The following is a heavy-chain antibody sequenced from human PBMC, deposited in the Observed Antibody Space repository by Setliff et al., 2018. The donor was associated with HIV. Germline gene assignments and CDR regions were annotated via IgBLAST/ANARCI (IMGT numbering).Heavy chain of an antibody. D-gene: IGHD6-19*01. CDR3: ASTGYSSGWSFDY. CDR1: GYSISSGYY. Sequence: SETLSLTCAVSGYSISSGYYWGWIRQPPGKGLEWVGSIYHSGSTYYNPSLKSRVTISVDTSKNQFSLKLSSVTAADTAVYYCASTGYSSGWSFDYWGQGTLVTVSS. J-gene: IGHJ4*02. CDR2: IYHSGST. V-gene: IGHV4-38-2*01.